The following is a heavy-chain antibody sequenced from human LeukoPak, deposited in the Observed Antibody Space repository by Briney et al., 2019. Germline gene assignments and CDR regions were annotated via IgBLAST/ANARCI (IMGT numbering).Heavy chain of an antibody. Sequence: GGSLRLSCAASGFTFSDYYMSWIRQAPGKGLEWVSYISSSGSTIYYADSVKGRFTISRDNAKNSLYLQMNSLRAEGTAVYYCAGEGGSSVRPDYYYGMDVWGQGTTVTVSS. V-gene: IGHV3-11*01. J-gene: IGHJ6*02. CDR1: GFTFSDYY. CDR3: AGEGGSSVRPDYYYGMDV. D-gene: IGHD6-6*01. CDR2: ISSSGSTI.